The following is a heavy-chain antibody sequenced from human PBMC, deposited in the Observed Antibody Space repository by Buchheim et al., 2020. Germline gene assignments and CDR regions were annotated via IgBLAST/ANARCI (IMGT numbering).Heavy chain of an antibody. Sequence: QVQLQESGPGLVKPSQPLSLTCTVSGGSISSGSYYWSWIRQPAGKGLEWIGRIYTSGSTNYNPSLKIRVTISVDTSKNQFSLKLSSVTAADTAVYYCARENPSTFYSSSWYRVDYYYYGMDVWGQGTT. V-gene: IGHV4-61*02. J-gene: IGHJ6*02. D-gene: IGHD6-13*01. CDR1: GGSISSGSYY. CDR2: IYTSGST. CDR3: ARENPSTFYSSSWYRVDYYYYGMDV.